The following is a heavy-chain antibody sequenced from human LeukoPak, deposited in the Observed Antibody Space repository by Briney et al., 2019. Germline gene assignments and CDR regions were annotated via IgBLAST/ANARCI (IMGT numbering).Heavy chain of an antibody. Sequence: SETLSLTCTVPGGSIRSFYWSWIRQPPGKGLEWIGYISYSGSTNYNASLESRVTMSVDTSKNQFSLNLNSVTAADTAVYYCASHQGGSTNDNWGQGTLVTVSS. D-gene: IGHD5-12*01. V-gene: IGHV4-59*08. CDR2: ISYSGST. CDR3: ASHQGGSTNDN. CDR1: GGSIRSFY. J-gene: IGHJ4*02.